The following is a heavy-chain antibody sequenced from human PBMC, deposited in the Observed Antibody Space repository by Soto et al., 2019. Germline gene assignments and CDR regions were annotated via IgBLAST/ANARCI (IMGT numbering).Heavy chain of an antibody. CDR1: GYTFSSYW. CDR3: ARLATIPPYYYYYYMDV. CDR2: IHPGDSET. Sequence: GESLKISCKGSGYTFSSYWIGWVRQMPGKGLEWMGIIHPGDSETKYSPSFQGQVTFSVDKSINTAYLQWSSLKASDTALYYCARLATIPPYYYYYYMDVWGKGTSVTVSS. V-gene: IGHV5-51*01. D-gene: IGHD5-12*01. J-gene: IGHJ6*03.